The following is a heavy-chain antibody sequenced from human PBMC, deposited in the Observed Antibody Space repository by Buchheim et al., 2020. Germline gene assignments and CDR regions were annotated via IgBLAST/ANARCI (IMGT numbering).Heavy chain of an antibody. CDR1: GFTFDDFT. J-gene: IGHJ4*02. D-gene: IGHD3-22*01. CDR2: ISWDGVTT. V-gene: IGHV3-43*01. Sequence: EVQLVESGGGVVQPGGSLRLSCSASGFTFDDFTMHWVRQVPGKGLEWVSLISWDGVTTYYGDSVKGRFTISRDNSRNSLSLQMNSLRKEDSALYYCTKGGGSGFGDSWGQGTL. CDR3: TKGGGSGFGDS.